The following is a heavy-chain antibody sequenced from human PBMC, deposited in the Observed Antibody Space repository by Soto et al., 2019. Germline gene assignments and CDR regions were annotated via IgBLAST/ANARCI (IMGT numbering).Heavy chain of an antibody. CDR3: ARDLYPYSSGWYGADAFDI. Sequence: ASVTVSCQASGYTFTGYYMHWVRQAPGQGLEWMGWINPNSGGTNYAQKFQGWVTMTRDTSISTAYMELSRLRSDDTAVYYCARDLYPYSSGWYGADAFDIWGQGTMVTVS. D-gene: IGHD6-19*01. J-gene: IGHJ3*02. V-gene: IGHV1-2*04. CDR2: INPNSGGT. CDR1: GYTFTGYY.